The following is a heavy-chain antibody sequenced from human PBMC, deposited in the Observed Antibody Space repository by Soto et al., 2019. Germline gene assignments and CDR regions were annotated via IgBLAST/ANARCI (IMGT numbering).Heavy chain of an antibody. CDR3: ARVGCRGGSCYSAPYYFDY. D-gene: IGHD2-15*01. J-gene: IGHJ4*02. Sequence: SVKVSCKASGGTFSSYAISWVRQAPGQGLEWMGGIIPIFGTANYAQKFQGRVTITADESTSTAYMELSSLRSEDTAVYYCARVGCRGGSCYSAPYYFDYWGQGTLVTVSS. CDR1: GGTFSSYA. V-gene: IGHV1-69*13. CDR2: IIPIFGTA.